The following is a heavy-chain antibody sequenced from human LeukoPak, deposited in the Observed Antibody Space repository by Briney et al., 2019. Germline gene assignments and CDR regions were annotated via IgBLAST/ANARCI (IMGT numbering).Heavy chain of an antibody. V-gene: IGHV3-48*03. CDR1: GFTFSSYE. J-gene: IGHJ4*02. CDR2: ISSSGSTI. D-gene: IGHD3-22*01. Sequence: PGGSLRLSCAASGFTFSSYEMNWVRQAPGKGLEWVSYISSSGSTIYYADSVKGRFTISRDNAKNSLYLQMNSLRAEDTAVYYCARGDRGYYDSSGYYFDYWGQGTLVTVSS. CDR3: ARGDRGYYDSSGYYFDY.